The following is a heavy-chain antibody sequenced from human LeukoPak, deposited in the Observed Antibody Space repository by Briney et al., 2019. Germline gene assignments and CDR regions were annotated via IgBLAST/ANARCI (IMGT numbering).Heavy chain of an antibody. D-gene: IGHD3-16*01. CDR3: ATDRNYAWAGGFGY. Sequence: ASVKVSCKVSGYTLTELSVHWVRQAPGEGLEWMGGFDPEDGETIYAQKFQGRVTMTEDTSTDTAYMELSSLRSEDTAVYYCATDRNYAWAGGFGYWGQGTLVTVSS. CDR1: GYTLTELS. CDR2: FDPEDGET. V-gene: IGHV1-24*01. J-gene: IGHJ4*02.